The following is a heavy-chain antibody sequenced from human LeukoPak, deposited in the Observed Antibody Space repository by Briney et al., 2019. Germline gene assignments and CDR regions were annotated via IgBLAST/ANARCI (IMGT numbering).Heavy chain of an antibody. CDR1: GGSISSSSYY. J-gene: IGHJ4*02. CDR2: IYYSGST. CDR3: ARVVAARGYFDY. D-gene: IGHD5-12*01. Sequence: PSETLSLTCTVSGGSISSSSYYWGWIRQPPGKGLEWIGSIYYSGSTYYNPSLKSRVTISVDTSKNQFSLKLSSVTAADTAVYYCARVVAARGYFDYWGQGTLVTVSS. V-gene: IGHV4-39*07.